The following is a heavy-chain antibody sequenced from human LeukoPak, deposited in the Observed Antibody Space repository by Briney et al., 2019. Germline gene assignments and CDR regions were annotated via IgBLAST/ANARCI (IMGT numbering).Heavy chain of an antibody. CDR2: INHSGST. CDR3: ARQDPVTAYFHY. D-gene: IGHD4-4*01. Sequence: PSETLSLTRAVYGGSFSGYYWSGIRQPPRKGQEWIGEINHSGSTNYNPSLKSRLTISVDTSKNQPSLKLSSVTAADTAVYYCARQDPVTAYFHYWGQGTLVTVSS. CDR1: GGSFSGYY. V-gene: IGHV4-34*01. J-gene: IGHJ4*02.